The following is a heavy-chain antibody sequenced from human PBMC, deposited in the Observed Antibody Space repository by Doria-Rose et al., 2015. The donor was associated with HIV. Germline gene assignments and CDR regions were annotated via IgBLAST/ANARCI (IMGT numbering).Heavy chain of an antibody. V-gene: IGHV3-21*01. CDR1: GFTFSSHR. CDR2: ISSTSAHI. D-gene: IGHD3-10*01. J-gene: IGHJ4*02. CDR3: ATGVTLDY. Sequence: VQLVQSGGGLVRPGGSLRLSCATSGFTFSSHRINWVRQAPGKVLEWVSSISSTSAHINYADSVRGRFTISRDNARNSLYLQMDSRRSEDTAIYYCATGVTLDYWGQGTLVTVSS.